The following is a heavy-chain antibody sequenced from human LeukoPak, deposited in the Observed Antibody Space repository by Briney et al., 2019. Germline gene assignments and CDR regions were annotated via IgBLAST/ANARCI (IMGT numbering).Heavy chain of an antibody. CDR1: GYTFTSYG. J-gene: IGHJ6*02. CDR2: ISAYNGNT. D-gene: IGHD2-15*01. CDR3: AREIHTPHCSGGSCYPYYYYYYGMDV. V-gene: IGHV1-18*01. Sequence: GASVKVSCKASGYTFTSYGISWVRQAPGQGLEWMGWISAYNGNTNYAQKLQGRVTMTTDTSTSTAYMELRSLRSDDTAVYYCAREIHTPHCSGGSCYPYYYYYYGMDVWGQGTTVTVSS.